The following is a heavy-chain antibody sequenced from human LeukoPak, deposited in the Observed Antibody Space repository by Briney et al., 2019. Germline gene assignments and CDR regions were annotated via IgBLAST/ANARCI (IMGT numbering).Heavy chain of an antibody. J-gene: IGHJ6*03. Sequence: SVKVSCKASGGTFSSYAISWVRQAPGQGLEWMGGIIPIFGTANYAQKFQGRVTITADESTSTAYMELSSLRSEDTAVYYCARDRGSSWPYYYYYYYMDVWGKGTTVTVSS. D-gene: IGHD6-13*01. CDR2: IIPIFGTA. CDR1: GGTFSSYA. CDR3: ARDRGSSWPYYYYYYYMDV. V-gene: IGHV1-69*13.